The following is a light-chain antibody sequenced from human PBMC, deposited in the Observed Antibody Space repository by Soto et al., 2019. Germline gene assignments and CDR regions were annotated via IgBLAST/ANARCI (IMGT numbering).Light chain of an antibody. CDR3: QQSYSTPPFT. J-gene: IGKJ3*01. Sequence: DIQMTQSPSSLSASVGDRVTITCRASQSISSYLNWYQQKPGKAPKLLIYAASSLQSGVPSRFSGRGSETDFTLTISSLQPEDFATYYCQQSYSTPPFTFGTRTQVDIK. CDR1: QSISSY. CDR2: AAS. V-gene: IGKV1-39*01.